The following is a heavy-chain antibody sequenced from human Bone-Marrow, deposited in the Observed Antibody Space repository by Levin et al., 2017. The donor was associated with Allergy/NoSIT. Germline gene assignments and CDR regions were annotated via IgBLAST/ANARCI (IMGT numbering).Heavy chain of an antibody. J-gene: IGHJ4*02. V-gene: IGHV4-34*01. CDR2: VNHSGNT. CDR1: GGSFNGYY. Sequence: PSETLSLTCAVSGGSFNGYYWSWIRQLPGKGLEWIVEVNHSGNTNYNPSLKSRVTLSVDASNNRFSLRLSSVTAADTALYYCARGGTYGYYFDYWGQGTPFTVSS. D-gene: IGHD3-16*01. CDR3: ARGGTYGYYFDY.